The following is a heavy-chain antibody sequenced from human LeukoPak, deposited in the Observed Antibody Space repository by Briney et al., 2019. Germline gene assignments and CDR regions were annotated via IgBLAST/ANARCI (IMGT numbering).Heavy chain of an antibody. V-gene: IGHV3-30*02. CDR3: ARDRYKPGAARYFDY. D-gene: IGHD1-1*01. J-gene: IGHJ4*02. Sequence: PGGSLRLSCAASGFTFSNYGIHWVRQAPGKGLEWVTFMQYDGSVKFYADSVMGRFTISKDNSKNTVYLQMNSLRTEDTAVYFCARDRYKPGAARYFDYWGQGTLVTVSS. CDR1: GFTFSNYG. CDR2: MQYDGSVK.